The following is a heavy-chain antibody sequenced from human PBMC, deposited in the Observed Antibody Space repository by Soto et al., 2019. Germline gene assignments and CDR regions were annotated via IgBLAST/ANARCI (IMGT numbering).Heavy chain of an antibody. CDR1: GGTFSRYA. CDR3: ARADYYDSSGPTFDY. D-gene: IGHD3-22*01. J-gene: IGHJ4*02. V-gene: IGHV1-8*01. Sequence: ASVKVSCKTSGGTFSRYAISWVRQAPGRGLEWMGWMNPNSGNTGYAQKFQGRVTMTRNTSITTTAYMELSSLRSEDTAVYYCARADYYDSSGPTFDYWGQGTLVTVSS. CDR2: MNPNSGNT.